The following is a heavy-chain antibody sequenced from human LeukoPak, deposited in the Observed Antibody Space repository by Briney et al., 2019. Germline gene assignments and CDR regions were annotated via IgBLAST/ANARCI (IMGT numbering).Heavy chain of an antibody. CDR1: GFTFSNHA. D-gene: IGHD2-2*01. CDR2: IYGSGDST. CDR3: AKDRTAVPLAYWYFDF. Sequence: PGGSLRLSCAASGFTFSNHAMTWVRQAPGKGLEWVAAIYGSGDSTFYADSVTGRFTISRDNSKNTLYLHMNSLRVEDSAIYYCAKDRTAVPLAYWYFDFWGRGTLVTVSS. J-gene: IGHJ2*01. V-gene: IGHV3-23*01.